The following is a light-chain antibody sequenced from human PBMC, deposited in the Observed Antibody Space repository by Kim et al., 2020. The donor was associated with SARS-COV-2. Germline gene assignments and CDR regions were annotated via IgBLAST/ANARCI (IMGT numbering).Light chain of an antibody. Sequence: SASLGYRVTITCQSSQDINKYLNWYKQKPGKAPELLIYGASNLETGVPSRFSRSGLGTDFTFTLSSLQPEDLPTSCCQQFDHLPRTFGQGTKLEI. CDR3: QQFDHLPRT. J-gene: IGKJ2*02. CDR2: GAS. V-gene: IGKV1-33*01. CDR1: QDINKY.